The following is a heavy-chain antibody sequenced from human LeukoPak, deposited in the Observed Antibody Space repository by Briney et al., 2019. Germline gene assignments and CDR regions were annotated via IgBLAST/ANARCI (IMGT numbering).Heavy chain of an antibody. J-gene: IGHJ5*02. V-gene: IGHV1-2*02. D-gene: IGHD5-12*01. Sequence: GASVKVSCKASGYTFTGYYMHWVRQAPGQGLEWMGWINPNSGGTNYAQKFQGGVTMTRDTSISTAYMELTRLRSDDTAVDYCARGGGVATIKDWFDPWGQGTLVTVSS. CDR2: INPNSGGT. CDR1: GYTFTGYY. CDR3: ARGGGVATIKDWFDP.